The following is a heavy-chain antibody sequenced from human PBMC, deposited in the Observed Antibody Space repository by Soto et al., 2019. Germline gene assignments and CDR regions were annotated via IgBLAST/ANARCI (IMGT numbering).Heavy chain of an antibody. CDR1: GGTFSSEA. V-gene: IGHV1-69*01. D-gene: IGHD4-17*01. CDR2: IMPIFGAA. Sequence: QVQLVQSGPEVRKPGSSVKVSCKASGGTFSSEAISWVRQAPGQGLEWMGGIMPIFGAADYPQTFQGRVTITADESTSTVYMELNSLISEDTAVYYCARRAEDSGDQRHEAFDIWGQGTMVTVSS. J-gene: IGHJ3*02. CDR3: ARRAEDSGDQRHEAFDI.